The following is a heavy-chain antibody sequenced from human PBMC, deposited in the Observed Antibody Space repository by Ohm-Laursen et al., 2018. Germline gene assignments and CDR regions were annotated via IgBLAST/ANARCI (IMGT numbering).Heavy chain of an antibody. CDR3: ARVLPLHLVVNSYGMDV. Sequence: SLRLSCSASGFSFTSYDMNWVRQAPGKGLEWVSSISSSSSYIYYADSVKGRFTISRDNAKNSLYLQMNSLRAEDTAVYYCARVLPLHLVVNSYGMDVWGQGTTITVSS. CDR1: GFSFTSYD. D-gene: IGHD2-15*01. CDR2: ISSSSSYI. V-gene: IGHV3-21*01. J-gene: IGHJ6*02.